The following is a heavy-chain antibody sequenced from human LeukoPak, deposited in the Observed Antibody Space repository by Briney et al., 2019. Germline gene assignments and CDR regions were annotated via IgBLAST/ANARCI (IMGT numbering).Heavy chain of an antibody. V-gene: IGHV1-2*02. CDR1: GYTFTGYY. CDR2: INPNSGGT. D-gene: IGHD2-15*01. Sequence: GASVKVSCKASGYTFTGYYIHWVRQAPGQGLEWMGWINPNSGGTNYAQRFQGRVTMTRDTSISTAYMELSSLRSDDTAVYYCARESADGWPYYYYYMDVWGKGTTVTISS. J-gene: IGHJ6*03. CDR3: ARESADGWPYYYYYMDV.